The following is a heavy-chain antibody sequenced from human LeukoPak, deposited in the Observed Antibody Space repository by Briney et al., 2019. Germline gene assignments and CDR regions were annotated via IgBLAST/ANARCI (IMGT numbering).Heavy chain of an antibody. CDR2: ISSSSSYI. V-gene: IGHV3-21*01. D-gene: IGHD4-17*01. J-gene: IGHJ4*02. CDR1: GFTFSSYS. CDR3: ARDQQYYGADY. Sequence: GGSLRLSCAASGFTFSSYSMNGVRQAPGKGLEGVSSISSSSSYIYYADSVKGRFTISRDNAKNSLYLQMNSLRAEDTAVYYCARDQQYYGADYWGQGTLVTVSS.